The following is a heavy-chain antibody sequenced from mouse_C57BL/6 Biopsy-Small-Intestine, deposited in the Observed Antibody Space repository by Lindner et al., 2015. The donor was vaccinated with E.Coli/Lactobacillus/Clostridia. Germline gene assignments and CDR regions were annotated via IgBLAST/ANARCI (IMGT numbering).Heavy chain of an antibody. CDR2: ISAYNGNT. Sequence: RGLEWMGWISAYNGNTNYAQKLQGRVTMTTDTSTSTAYMELRSLRSDDTAVYYCARDGPQIAAAGTKWFDPWGQGTLVTVSS. CDR3: ARDGPQIAAAGTKWFDP. J-gene: IGHJ4*01. D-gene: IGHD2-14*01. V-gene: IGHV14-1*02.